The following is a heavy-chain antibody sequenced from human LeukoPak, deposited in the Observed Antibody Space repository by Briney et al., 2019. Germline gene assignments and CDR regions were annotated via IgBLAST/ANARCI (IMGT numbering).Heavy chain of an antibody. CDR1: GFMFSDYG. D-gene: IGHD2-21*01. V-gene: IGHV3-30*18. CDR3: AKDGPYCGGITCYFRYFDL. CDR2: ISNDGSII. J-gene: IGHJ2*01. Sequence: GGSLRLSCAASGFMFSDYGMRWVRQAPGKGLEWVAVISNDGSIIYYADSVKGRFTISRDNSKNTLHLQMNSLRPDDTAVYYCAKDGPYCGGITCYFRYFDLWGRGTLVTVSS.